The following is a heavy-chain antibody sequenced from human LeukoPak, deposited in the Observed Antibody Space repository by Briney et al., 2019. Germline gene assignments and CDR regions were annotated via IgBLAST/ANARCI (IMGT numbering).Heavy chain of an antibody. D-gene: IGHD3-10*01. CDR1: GYSFTSYR. Sequence: GESLKISCKGSGYSFTSYRIGWVRQTPGKGLGWMGCLYPGDSDTRNSPSFQGQVTISADKSISTAYLQWSSLKASDTAMYYCARHRVYGSGSYSLGTDVWGQGTTVTVSS. J-gene: IGHJ6*02. CDR3: ARHRVYGSGSYSLGTDV. V-gene: IGHV5-51*01. CDR2: LYPGDSDT.